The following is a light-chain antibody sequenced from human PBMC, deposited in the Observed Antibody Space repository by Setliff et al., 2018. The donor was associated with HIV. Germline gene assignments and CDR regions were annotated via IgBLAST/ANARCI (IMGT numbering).Light chain of an antibody. Sequence: QSVLAQPASVSGSPGQSITISCTGTSSDVGSYNLVSWYQQHPGKAPKLMIYEVSKRPSGFSNRISGSKSGNTASLTISGLQAEDEADYYCCSYAGSNYSYVFGTGTKVTVL. CDR2: EVS. CDR3: CSYAGSNYSYV. J-gene: IGLJ1*01. V-gene: IGLV2-23*02. CDR1: SSDVGSYNL.